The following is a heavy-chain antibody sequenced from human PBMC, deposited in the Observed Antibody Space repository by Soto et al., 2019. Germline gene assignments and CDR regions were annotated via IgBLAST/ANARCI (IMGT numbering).Heavy chain of an antibody. Sequence: SETLSLTCTVSGGSISSYYWSWIRQPPGKGLEWIGYIYYSGSTNYNPSLKSRVTISVDTSKNQFSLKPSSVTAADTAVYYCATNSKGGYCSGGSCYAPFDYWGQGTLVTVSS. D-gene: IGHD2-15*01. CDR1: GGSISSYY. J-gene: IGHJ4*02. CDR2: IYYSGST. V-gene: IGHV4-59*01. CDR3: ATNSKGGYCSGGSCYAPFDY.